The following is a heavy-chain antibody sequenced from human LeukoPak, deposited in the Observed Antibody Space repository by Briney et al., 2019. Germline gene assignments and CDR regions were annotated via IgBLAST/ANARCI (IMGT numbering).Heavy chain of an antibody. D-gene: IGHD3-10*01. Sequence: PSETLSLTCTVSGGSISSYYWSWIRQPPGKGLEWIGEINHSGSTNYNPSLKSRVTISVDTSKNQFSLKLSSVTAADTAVYYCARGIRGWGFDPWGQGTLVTASS. CDR1: GGSISSYY. V-gene: IGHV4-34*01. J-gene: IGHJ5*02. CDR3: ARGIRGWGFDP. CDR2: INHSGST.